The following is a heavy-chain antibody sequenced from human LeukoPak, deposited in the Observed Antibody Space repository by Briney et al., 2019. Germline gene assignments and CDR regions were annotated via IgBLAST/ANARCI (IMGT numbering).Heavy chain of an antibody. CDR3: ARTAGAPGYYYYMDV. CDR1: GGSISSGSYY. CDR2: IYTSGST. Sequence: PSQTLSLTCTVSGGSISSGSYYWSWIRQPAGKGLEWIGRIYTSGSTNYNPSLKSRVTISVDTSKNQFSLKLSSVTAADTAVYYCARTAGAPGYYYYMDVWGKGTTVTVSS. J-gene: IGHJ6*03. V-gene: IGHV4-61*02.